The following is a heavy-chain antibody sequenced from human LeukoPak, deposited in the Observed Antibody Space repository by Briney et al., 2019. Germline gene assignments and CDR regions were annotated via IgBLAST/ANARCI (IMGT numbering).Heavy chain of an antibody. CDR3: ARAASLPMVTPDFDY. V-gene: IGHV4-59*01. Sequence: SETLSLTCTVSGGSISSYYWSWIPPPPGKGLEWIGYIYYSGSTNYNPSLKSRATISVDTSKNQFSLKLSSVTAADTAVYYCARAASLPMVTPDFDYWGQGTLVTVSS. CDR1: GGSISSYY. J-gene: IGHJ4*02. D-gene: IGHD5-18*01. CDR2: IYYSGST.